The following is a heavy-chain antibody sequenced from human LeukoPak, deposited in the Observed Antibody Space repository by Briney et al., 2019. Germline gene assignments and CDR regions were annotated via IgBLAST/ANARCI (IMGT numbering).Heavy chain of an antibody. D-gene: IGHD3-3*01. Sequence: GESLKISCKAGGFTFKDYWIAWLRQMPGKDLEYMGIIYPGDSDTRYSPSFQGQVTISADKSISTAYLQWSSLKASDTAMYYCARQLEAGGDYWGQGTLVTVSS. V-gene: IGHV5-51*01. CDR2: IYPGDSDT. CDR3: ARQLEAGGDY. CDR1: GFTFKDYW. J-gene: IGHJ4*02.